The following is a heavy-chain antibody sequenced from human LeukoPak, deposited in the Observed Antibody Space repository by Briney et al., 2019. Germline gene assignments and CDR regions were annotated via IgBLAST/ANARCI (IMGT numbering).Heavy chain of an antibody. CDR1: GGSLMSYY. J-gene: IGHJ4*02. D-gene: IGHD5-18*01. CDR3: ARSGGGYTATILGYFFDY. CDR2: IYSNGST. V-gene: IGHV4-59*01. Sequence: SETLSLTCSVSGGSLMSYYSSWIRHPPGKGLEWLGYIYSNGSTNFHPSLKSRLTISVDTSKNQISLKLTSVTVADTAVYYCARSGGGYTATILGYFFDYWGQGALVTVSS.